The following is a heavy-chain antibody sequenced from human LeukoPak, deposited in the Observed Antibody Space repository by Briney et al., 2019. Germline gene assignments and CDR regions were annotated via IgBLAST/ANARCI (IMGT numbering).Heavy chain of an antibody. CDR3: ARSSYGSGSYYISDCYYYMDV. V-gene: IGHV3-48*04. CDR2: ISSSSSTI. Sequence: GGSLRLSCAASGFTFSSYSMNWVRQAPGKGLEWVSYISSSSSTIYYADSVKGRFTISRDNAKNSLYLQMNSLRAEDTAVYYCARSSYGSGSYYISDCYYYMDVWGKGTTVTVSS. D-gene: IGHD3-10*01. CDR1: GFTFSSYS. J-gene: IGHJ6*03.